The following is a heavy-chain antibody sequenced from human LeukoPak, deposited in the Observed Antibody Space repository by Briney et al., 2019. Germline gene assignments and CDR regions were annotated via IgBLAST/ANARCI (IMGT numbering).Heavy chain of an antibody. V-gene: IGHV4-59*08. CDR2: IYYSGST. Sequence: SETLSLTCTVSGGSLSSYYWSWIRQPPGKGLEWVGYIYYSGSTNYNPSLKSRVTISVDTSKNQFSLKLTSVTAADTAMYYCARRRRIAGVGTDALDIWGQGTMVTVSS. CDR1: GGSLSSYY. D-gene: IGHD6-13*01. J-gene: IGHJ3*02. CDR3: ARRRRIAGVGTDALDI.